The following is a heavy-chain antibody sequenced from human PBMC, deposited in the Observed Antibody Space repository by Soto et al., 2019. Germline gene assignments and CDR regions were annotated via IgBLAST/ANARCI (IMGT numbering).Heavy chain of an antibody. CDR2: ISGSGDST. Sequence: PGGSLRLSCAASGFTFTNAWITWVRQAPGKGLEWVSGISGSGDSTYYADSVKGRFTVSRDNSKNTLYLQMNSLRAEDTAVFYCAKERSSGWSFDYWGQGTLVTVAS. D-gene: IGHD6-19*01. CDR3: AKERSSGWSFDY. J-gene: IGHJ4*02. CDR1: GFTFTNAW. V-gene: IGHV3-23*01.